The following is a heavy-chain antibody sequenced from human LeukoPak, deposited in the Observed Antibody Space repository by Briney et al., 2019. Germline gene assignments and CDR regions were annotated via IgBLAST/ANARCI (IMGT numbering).Heavy chain of an antibody. D-gene: IGHD2-15*01. CDR3: AREDKSYYYYGMDV. CDR2: ISSSSSYI. V-gene: IGHV3-21*01. J-gene: IGHJ6*02. CDR1: GFTFSSYS. Sequence: PGGSLRLSCAASGFTFSSYSMNWVRQAPGKGLEWVSSISSSSSYIYYADSVKGRFTISRDNAKNSLYLQMNSLRAEDTAVYYCAREDKSYYYYGMDVWGQGTTVTVSS.